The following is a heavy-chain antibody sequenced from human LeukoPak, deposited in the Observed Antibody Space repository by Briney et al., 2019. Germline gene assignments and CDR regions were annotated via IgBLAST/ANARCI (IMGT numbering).Heavy chain of an antibody. Sequence: GASVKVSCKASGYTFTSYAISWVRQAPGQGLEWMGGIIPIFGTANYAQKFQGRVTITADESTSTAYMELSSLRSEDTAVYYCARALGGEYYYDSSGYSPGVFDYWGQGTLVTVSS. CDR2: IIPIFGTA. CDR1: GYTFTSYA. D-gene: IGHD3-22*01. V-gene: IGHV1-69*13. J-gene: IGHJ4*02. CDR3: ARALGGEYYYDSSGYSPGVFDY.